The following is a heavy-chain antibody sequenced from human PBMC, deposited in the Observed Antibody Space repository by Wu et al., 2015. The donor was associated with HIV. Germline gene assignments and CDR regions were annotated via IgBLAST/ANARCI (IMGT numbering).Heavy chain of an antibody. CDR1: EYSFSVYY. D-gene: IGHD3-22*01. J-gene: IGHJ4*02. CDR3: ARVSHYYDSSGYCY. Sequence: QVHLVQSGAEVKEPGASVKVSCKTEYSFSVYYMHWVRQAPGQGLEWMGWILPNTDATKYAPRFQGRVTMTRDTSISTVYMELRGLRSDDTAVYYCARVSHYYDSSGYCYWGQGTLVTVSS. CDR2: ILPNTDAT. V-gene: IGHV1-2*02.